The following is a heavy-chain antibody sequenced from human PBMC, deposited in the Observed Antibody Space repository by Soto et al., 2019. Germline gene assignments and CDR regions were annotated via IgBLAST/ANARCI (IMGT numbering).Heavy chain of an antibody. CDR2: IIPIFGTA. J-gene: IGHJ3*02. CDR1: GGTFSSYA. Sequence: SVKVSCKASGGTFSSYAISWVRQAPGQGLEWMGGIIPIFGTANYAQKFQGRVTITADESTSTAYMELSSLRSEDTAVYYCARGVKYDSSGYYYNRAFDIRGQGTMVTVSS. D-gene: IGHD3-22*01. V-gene: IGHV1-69*13. CDR3: ARGVKYDSSGYYYNRAFDI.